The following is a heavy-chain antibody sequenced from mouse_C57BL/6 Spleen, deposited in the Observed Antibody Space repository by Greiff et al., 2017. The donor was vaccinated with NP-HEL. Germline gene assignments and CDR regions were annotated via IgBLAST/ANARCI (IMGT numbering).Heavy chain of an antibody. CDR1: GYTFTDYY. D-gene: IGHD2-2*01. J-gene: IGHJ4*01. V-gene: IGHV1-19*01. CDR2: INPYNGGT. CDR3: ARGHYGYDPYYAMDY. Sequence: EVQLQQSGPVLVKPGASVKMSCKASGYTFTDYYMNWVKQSHGKSLEWIGVINPYNGGTSYNQKFKGKATLTVNKSSSTAYMELNSLTSEDSAVYYCARGHYGYDPYYAMDYWGQGTSVTVSS.